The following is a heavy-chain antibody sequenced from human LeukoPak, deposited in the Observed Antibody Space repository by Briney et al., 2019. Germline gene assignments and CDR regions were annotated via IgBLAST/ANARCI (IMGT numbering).Heavy chain of an antibody. CDR1: GGSISSYY. Sequence: PSETLSLTCTVSGGSISSYYWSWIRQPPGKGLEWIGYIYYSGSTNYNPSLKSRVTLSVDTSMNQFSLTLKSVTAADTAVYYCARDLGFADPFDCWGQGTLVTVSS. CDR2: IYYSGST. J-gene: IGHJ4*02. D-gene: IGHD3-16*01. V-gene: IGHV4-59*01. CDR3: ARDLGFADPFDC.